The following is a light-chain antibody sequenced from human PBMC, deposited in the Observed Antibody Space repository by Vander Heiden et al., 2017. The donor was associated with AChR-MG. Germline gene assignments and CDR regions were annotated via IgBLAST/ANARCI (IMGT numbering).Light chain of an antibody. J-gene: IGKJ4*01. V-gene: IGKV3-20*01. Sequence: EIVLTQSPGTLSLSPGERATLSCRASQSVSSSYLAWYQQKPGQAPRLLIYGASSRATGIPDRFRSSGSGTDFTLTISRLEPEDFAVYYCQQYGSSHTFGGGTKVEIK. CDR3: QQYGSSHT. CDR2: GAS. CDR1: QSVSSSY.